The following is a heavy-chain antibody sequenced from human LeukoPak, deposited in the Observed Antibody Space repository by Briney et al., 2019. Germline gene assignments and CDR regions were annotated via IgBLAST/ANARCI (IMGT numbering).Heavy chain of an antibody. J-gene: IGHJ4*02. D-gene: IGHD4-11*01. CDR1: GYTFTGYG. V-gene: IGHV1-18*01. CDR2: ISACNGNT. Sequence: VASVKVSCKASGYTFTGYGISWVRQAPGQGLEWMGWISACNGNTNYAQKLQGRVTMTTDTPTSTAYMELRSLRSDDTAVYYCARVTKPAWDDYWGQGTLVTVSS. CDR3: ARVTKPAWDDY.